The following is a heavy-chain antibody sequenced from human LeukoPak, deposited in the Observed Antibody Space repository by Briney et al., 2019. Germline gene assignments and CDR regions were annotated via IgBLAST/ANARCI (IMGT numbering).Heavy chain of an antibody. Sequence: GASVKVSCKVSGYTLTELSVHWVRQAPGKGLEWMGNFDPKDGDTIYAQRFQGRVTITADKSTSTAYMELSRLRSEDTAVYYCAREVPATDGRMDYWGQGTLVTVSS. CDR1: GYTLTELS. CDR3: AREVPATDGRMDY. CDR2: FDPKDGDT. V-gene: IGHV1-24*01. D-gene: IGHD2-2*01. J-gene: IGHJ4*02.